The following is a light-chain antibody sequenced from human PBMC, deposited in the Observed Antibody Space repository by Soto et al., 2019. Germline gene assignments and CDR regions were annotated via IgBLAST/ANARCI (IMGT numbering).Light chain of an antibody. Sequence: QSVLTQPPSVSGAPGQRVTISCTGSSSNIGAGYDVHWYQQLPGTAPKLLIYGNSNRPSGVPDRFSGSKSGTSASLAITGLQDEDEADYYCQSYDSSLSGSDVVFGGGTQLT. CDR3: QSYDSSLSGSDVV. CDR1: SSNIGAGYD. CDR2: GNS. V-gene: IGLV1-40*01. J-gene: IGLJ2*01.